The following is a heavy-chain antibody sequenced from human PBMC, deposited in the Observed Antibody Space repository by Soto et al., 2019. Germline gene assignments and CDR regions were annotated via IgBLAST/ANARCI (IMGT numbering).Heavy chain of an antibody. CDR3: ARRYSSSFDY. CDR2: IYYSGST. D-gene: IGHD6-13*01. J-gene: IGHJ4*02. V-gene: IGHV4-61*08. Sequence: SETMCHTCTVSGGSSSSGDYSWSRMRQPPGKGLEWIGYIYYSGSTNYNPSLKSRVTISVDTSKNQFSLKLSSVTAADTAVYYCARRYSSSFDYWGQGTLVTVSS. CDR1: GGSSSSGDYS.